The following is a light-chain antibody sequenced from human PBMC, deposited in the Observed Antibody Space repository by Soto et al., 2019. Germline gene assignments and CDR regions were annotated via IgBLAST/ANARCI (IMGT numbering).Light chain of an antibody. CDR1: QGISTY. Sequence: DIQLTQSPSFLSASIGDRVTITCRARQGISTYLAWYQQKPGKAPNLLIYDVSTLQSGVPSRFSGSGSETEFTLTISSLQPEDFASYYWQQVDSSPWTFGQGTKGEIK. CDR3: QQVDSSPWT. J-gene: IGKJ1*01. V-gene: IGKV1-9*01. CDR2: DVS.